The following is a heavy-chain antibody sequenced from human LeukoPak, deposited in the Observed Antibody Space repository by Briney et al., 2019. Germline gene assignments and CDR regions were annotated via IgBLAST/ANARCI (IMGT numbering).Heavy chain of an antibody. Sequence: SETLSLTCAVSGYSISSSNWWGWIRQPPGKGLEWIGYIYYSVSTNYNPSLKSRVTISVDTSKNQFSLKLSSVTAADTAVYYCVRVRGIAGRWVFDYWGQGTLVTVSS. CDR2: IYYSVST. CDR3: VRVRGIAGRWVFDY. CDR1: GYSISSSNW. D-gene: IGHD6-6*01. V-gene: IGHV4-28*03. J-gene: IGHJ4*02.